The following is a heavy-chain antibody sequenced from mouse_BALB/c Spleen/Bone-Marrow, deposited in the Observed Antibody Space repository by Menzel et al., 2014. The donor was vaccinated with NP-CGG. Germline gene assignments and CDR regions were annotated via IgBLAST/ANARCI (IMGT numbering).Heavy chain of an antibody. CDR1: GFSLSRYS. J-gene: IGHJ3*01. CDR2: IWGGGST. V-gene: IGHV2-6-4*01. CDR3: ARNLRDPFAY. Sequence: VKLEESGPGLVAPSQSLSITCAVSGFSLSRYSIHWIRQPPGNGLEWLGMIWGGGSTDYNSALKSRLSIGKDNSKSQVFLKMNSLQTDDTAIYYCARNLRDPFAYWGQGTLVTVSA.